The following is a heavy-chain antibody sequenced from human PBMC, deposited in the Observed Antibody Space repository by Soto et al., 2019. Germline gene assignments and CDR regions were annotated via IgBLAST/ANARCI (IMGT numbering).Heavy chain of an antibody. J-gene: IGHJ4*02. D-gene: IGHD3-3*01. V-gene: IGHV3-7*01. CDR3: ARGRTGFFSAAHYFDY. CDR1: GFTFSSYW. Sequence: EVQLVESGGGLVQPGGSLRLSCAASGFTFSSYWMSWVRQAPGKGLAWVANIKQDGSDKYYVDSLKGRFTISRDNAENSLSLQMNSLRAEDTAVYYCARGRTGFFSAAHYFDYWAQGTLVTVSS. CDR2: IKQDGSDK.